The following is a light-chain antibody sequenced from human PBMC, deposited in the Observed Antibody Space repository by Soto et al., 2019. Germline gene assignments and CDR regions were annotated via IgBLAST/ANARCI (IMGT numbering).Light chain of an antibody. CDR3: QKYENYWT. CDR1: QSISSW. CDR2: DAS. V-gene: IGKV1-5*01. Sequence: DIQMTQSASTLSASLGDRVTITCRASQSISSWLAWYQQKPGKAPKLLIYDASNLESGVPSRFSGSGSGTEFTLTISNLKPDDIATYYCQKYENYWTFGQGTKVDIK. J-gene: IGKJ1*01.